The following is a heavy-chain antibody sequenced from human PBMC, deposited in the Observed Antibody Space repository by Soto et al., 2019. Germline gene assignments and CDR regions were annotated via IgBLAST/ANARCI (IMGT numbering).Heavy chain of an antibody. V-gene: IGHV3-30*18. D-gene: IGHD3-22*01. CDR1: GFTFSSYG. CDR2: ISYDGSNK. J-gene: IGHJ6*02. Sequence: GGSLRLSCAASGFTFSSYGMHWVRQAPGKGLEWVAVISYDGSNKYYADSVKGRFTISRDNSKNRLYLQMNSLRAEDTAVYYCANLGLMGYYYDSSGYYYANYYYGMDVWGQGTTVTVSS. CDR3: ANLGLMGYYYDSSGYYYANYYYGMDV.